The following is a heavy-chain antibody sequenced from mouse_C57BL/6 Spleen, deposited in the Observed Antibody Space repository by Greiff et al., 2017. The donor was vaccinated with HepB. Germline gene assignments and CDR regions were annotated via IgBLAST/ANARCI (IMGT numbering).Heavy chain of an antibody. D-gene: IGHD2-1*01. CDR2: ISYDGSN. Sequence: EVKLMESGPGLVKPSQSLSLTCSVTGYSITSGYYWNWIRQFPGNKLEWMGYISYDGSNNYNPSLKNRISITRDTSKNQFFLKLNSVTTEDTATYYCARRIYYGNYVGAMDYWGQGTSVTVSS. CDR3: ARRIYYGNYVGAMDY. V-gene: IGHV3-6*01. J-gene: IGHJ4*01. CDR1: GYSITSGYY.